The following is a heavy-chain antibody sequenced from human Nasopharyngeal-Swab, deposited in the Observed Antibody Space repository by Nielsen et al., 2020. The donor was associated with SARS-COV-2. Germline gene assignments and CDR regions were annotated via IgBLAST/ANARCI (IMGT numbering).Heavy chain of an antibody. V-gene: IGHV3-53*01. CDR2: IYSGGST. D-gene: IGHD2/OR15-2a*01. CDR3: AKDLRGPYFF. CDR1: GFTVSSNY. J-gene: IGHJ4*02. Sequence: LKISCAASGFTVSSNYMSWVRQAPGKGLEWVSVIYSGGSTYYADSVKGRFTISRDNSKNTLSLQMNGLGAEDTAVYYCAKDLRGPYFFWGQGTLVTVSS.